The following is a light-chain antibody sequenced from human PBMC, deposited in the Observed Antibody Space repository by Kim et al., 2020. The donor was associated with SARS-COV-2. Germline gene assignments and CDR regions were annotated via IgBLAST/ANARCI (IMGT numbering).Light chain of an antibody. CDR1: SSNLVHYDY. CDR2: DVP. CDR3: CSYADKLRYV. V-gene: IGLV2-11*03. Sequence: GESLTIPYTGTSSNLVHYDYGSRYHQHPAKAPKLILYDVPNRPSGVPDRFSGSKSGNAASLTISVLQAEDEADYCCCSYADKLRYVFGSGTKVTVL. J-gene: IGLJ1*01.